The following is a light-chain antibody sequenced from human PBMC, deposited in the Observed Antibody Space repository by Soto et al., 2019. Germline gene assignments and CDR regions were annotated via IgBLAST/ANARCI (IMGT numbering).Light chain of an antibody. CDR2: EVN. CDR3: SSYTSSSTLV. J-gene: IGLJ1*01. CDR1: SSDVGGYNY. Sequence: LTQPASVSGSPGQSITISCTGTSSDVGGYNYVSWYQQHPDKAPKLMIYEVNNRPSGVSNRFSGSKSGNTASLTISGLQAEDEADYYCSSYTSSSTLVFGAGTKVTVL. V-gene: IGLV2-14*01.